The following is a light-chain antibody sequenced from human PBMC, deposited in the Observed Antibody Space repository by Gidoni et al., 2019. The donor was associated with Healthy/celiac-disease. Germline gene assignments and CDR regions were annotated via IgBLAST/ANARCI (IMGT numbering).Light chain of an antibody. CDR2: LGS. J-gene: IGKJ2*04. V-gene: IGKV2-28*01. CDR3: MQALQTPPRCS. CDR1: QSLLHSNGYNY. Sequence: DIVMTQSPLSLPVTPGAPASISCRSSQSLLHSNGYNYLDWYLQKPGQSPQLLIYLGSNRASGVPDRFSGSGSGTDFTLKISRVEAEDVGVYYCMQALQTPPRCSFGQGTKLEIK.